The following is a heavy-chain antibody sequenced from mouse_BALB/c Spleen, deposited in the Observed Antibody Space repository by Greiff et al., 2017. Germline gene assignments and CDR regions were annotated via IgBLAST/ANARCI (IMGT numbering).Heavy chain of an antibody. CDR2: ISSGGSYT. V-gene: IGHV5-6*01. CDR1: GFTFSSYG. Sequence: EVQLVESGGDLVKPGGSLKLSCAASGFTFSSYGMSWVRQTPDKRLEWVATISSGGSYTYYPDSVKGRFTISRDNAKNTLYLQMSRLKSEDTAMYYCARGGSLDYWGQGTTLTVSS. CDR3: ARGGSLDY. J-gene: IGHJ2*01.